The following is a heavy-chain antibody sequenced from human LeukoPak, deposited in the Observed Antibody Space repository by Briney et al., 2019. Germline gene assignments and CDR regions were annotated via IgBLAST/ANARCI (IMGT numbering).Heavy chain of an antibody. D-gene: IGHD1-26*01. Sequence: ASVKVSCKASGYTFTSYGISWVRQAPGQGLEWMGWISAYNGNTNYAQKLQGRVTMTTDTSTSTAYMELRSLRSDDTAVYYCARVRYEFRRGSYLFDYWGQGTLVTVSS. V-gene: IGHV1-18*01. CDR2: ISAYNGNT. J-gene: IGHJ4*02. CDR1: GYTFTSYG. CDR3: ARVRYEFRRGSYLFDY.